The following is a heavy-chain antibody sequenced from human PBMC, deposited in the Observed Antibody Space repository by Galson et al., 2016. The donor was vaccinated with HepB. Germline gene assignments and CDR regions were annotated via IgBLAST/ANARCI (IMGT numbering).Heavy chain of an antibody. CDR2: LFYSGNP. Sequence: SETLSLTCTVSGGSISSSRYYWGWIRQPPGKGLEWIGSLFYSGNPYFNPSLKSRVAMSIDTSKNQFSLRLNSLTAADTAVYYCVRQIRRGVTTISVCDSWGQGTPVTVSS. D-gene: IGHD3-3*01. J-gene: IGHJ5*01. CDR1: GGSISSSRYY. CDR3: VRQIRRGVTTISVCDS. V-gene: IGHV4-39*01.